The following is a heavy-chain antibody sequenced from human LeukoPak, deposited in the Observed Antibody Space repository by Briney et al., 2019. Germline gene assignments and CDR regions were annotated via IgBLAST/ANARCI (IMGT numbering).Heavy chain of an antibody. CDR3: AKGLWFGEFAY. J-gene: IGHJ4*02. CDR2: ISDSGDST. V-gene: IGHV3-23*01. Sequence: GGSLRLSCAASGFTFNNYAMSWVRQPPGKGLDWVSTISDSGDSTYYADSVKGRFTISRDNSKNTLYLQMNSLKAEDTAVYYCAKGLWFGEFAYWGQGTLVTVSS. CDR1: GFTFNNYA. D-gene: IGHD3-10*01.